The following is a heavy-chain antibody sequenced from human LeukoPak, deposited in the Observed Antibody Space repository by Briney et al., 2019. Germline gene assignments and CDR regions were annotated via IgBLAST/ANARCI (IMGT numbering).Heavy chain of an antibody. D-gene: IGHD6-6*01. CDR3: ARGLIYSSSSNYYYYYYMDV. CDR2: IYYSGST. J-gene: IGHJ6*03. CDR1: GGSISSYY. V-gene: IGHV4-59*01. Sequence: PSETLSLTCTVSGGSISSYYWSWIRQPPGKGLEWIGYIYYSGSTNYNPSLKSRVTISVDTSKNQFSLKLSSVTAADTAVYYCARGLIYSSSSNYYYYYYMDVWGKGTTVTVSS.